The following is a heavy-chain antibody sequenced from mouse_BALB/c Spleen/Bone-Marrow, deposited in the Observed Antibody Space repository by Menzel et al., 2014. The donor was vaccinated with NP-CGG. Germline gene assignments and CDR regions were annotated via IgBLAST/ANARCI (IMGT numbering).Heavy chain of an antibody. Sequence: EVKLQESGTVLARPGASVKMSCKASGYTFTSYWMHWVKQRPGQGLEWIGAIYPGNSDTSYNQKFKGKAKLTAVTSTSTAYMDLSSLTNEDSAVYYCTRGITTVVATRAMDYWGQETSVTVSS. CDR3: TRGITTVVATRAMDY. J-gene: IGHJ4*01. V-gene: IGHV1-5*01. CDR1: GYTFTSYW. CDR2: IYPGNSDT. D-gene: IGHD1-1*01.